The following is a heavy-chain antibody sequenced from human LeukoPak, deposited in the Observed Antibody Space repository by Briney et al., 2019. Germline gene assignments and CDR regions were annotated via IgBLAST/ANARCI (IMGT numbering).Heavy chain of an antibody. CDR1: GFTFSSYA. CDR3: ARERGYDTPDAFDI. CDR2: ISYDGSNK. D-gene: IGHD3-9*01. J-gene: IGHJ3*02. V-gene: IGHV3-30-3*01. Sequence: GGSLRLSCAASGFTFSSYAMHWVRQAPGKGLEWVAVISYDGSNKYYADSVKGRFTISRDNSKNTLYLQMNSLRAEDTAVYYCARERGYDTPDAFDIWGQGTMVTVSS.